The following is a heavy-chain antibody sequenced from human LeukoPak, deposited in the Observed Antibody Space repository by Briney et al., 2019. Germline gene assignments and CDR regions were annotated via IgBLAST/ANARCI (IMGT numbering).Heavy chain of an antibody. CDR2: IYYSGST. Sequence: SETLSLTCTVSGGSISSYYWSWIRQPPGKGLEWIGDIYYSGSTNYNPSLESRVTISVDTSKNQFSLKLSSVTAADTAVYYCASVRSVQRRYVDYWGQGNLVTVSS. CDR1: GGSISSYY. D-gene: IGHD3-9*01. CDR3: ASVRSVQRRYVDY. V-gene: IGHV4-59*12. J-gene: IGHJ4*02.